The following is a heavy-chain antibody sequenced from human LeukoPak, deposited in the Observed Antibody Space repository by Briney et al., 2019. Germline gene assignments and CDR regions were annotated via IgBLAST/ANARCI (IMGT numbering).Heavy chain of an antibody. CDR1: GGIFSGYA. D-gene: IGHD1-26*01. CDR3: ARDQTQVGLYYSYMDV. Sequence: GGSLRLSCAASGGIFSGYAMNWVRQAPGKGLEWVADISYDGFKKNYADSVRGRFTISRDNSKNTVSLQMTSLRREDTAVCYSARDQTQVGLYYSYMDVWGTGTMVTVSS. J-gene: IGHJ6*03. V-gene: IGHV3-30*04. CDR2: ISYDGFKK.